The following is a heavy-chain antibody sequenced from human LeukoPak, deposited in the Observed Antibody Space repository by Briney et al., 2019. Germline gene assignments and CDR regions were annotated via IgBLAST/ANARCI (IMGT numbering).Heavy chain of an antibody. CDR1: GYTFTTYY. CDR2: INPSDGST. J-gene: IGHJ3*02. V-gene: IGHV1-46*01. CDR3: AREGPATVVTPFAFDI. Sequence: ASVNVSCKASGYTFTTYYMHCVRQTPGQGLEWMGIINPSDGSTSYAQKFQGRVTMTRDTSTSTVYMDLSSLRSEDTAVYYCAREGPATVVTPFAFDIWGQGIVATVSS. D-gene: IGHD4-23*01.